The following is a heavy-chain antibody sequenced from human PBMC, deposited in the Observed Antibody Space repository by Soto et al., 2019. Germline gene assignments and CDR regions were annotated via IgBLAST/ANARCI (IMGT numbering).Heavy chain of an antibody. CDR1: GGSISSGGYY. CDR2: IYYSGST. J-gene: IGHJ5*02. CDR3: ASSDILTGYYYGWFDP. D-gene: IGHD3-9*01. V-gene: IGHV4-31*03. Sequence: SETLSLTCTVSGGSISSGGYYWSWIRQHPGKGLEWIGYIYYSGSTYYNPSLKSRVTISVDTSKNQFSLKLSSVTAADTAVYYCASSDILTGYYYGWFDPWGQGTLVTSPQ.